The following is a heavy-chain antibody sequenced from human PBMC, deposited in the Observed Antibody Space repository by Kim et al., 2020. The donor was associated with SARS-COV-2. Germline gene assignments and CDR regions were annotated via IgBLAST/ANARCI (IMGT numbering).Heavy chain of an antibody. CDR1: GFTFDDYT. J-gene: IGHJ4*02. CDR2: ISWDGTST. Sequence: GGSLRLSCAASGFTFDDYTMHWVRQAPGKGLEWISLISWDGTSTYYADSVKGRFTISRDNSKNSLDLQMNSLRTEDTALYYCAKGYDFWSTSPFDCWGQGTLVTVSS. CDR3: AKGYDFWSTSPFDC. D-gene: IGHD3-3*01. V-gene: IGHV3-43*01.